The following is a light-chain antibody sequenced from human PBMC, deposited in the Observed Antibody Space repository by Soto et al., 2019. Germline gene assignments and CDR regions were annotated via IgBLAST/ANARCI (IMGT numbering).Light chain of an antibody. V-gene: IGLV2-8*01. CDR3: YSYAGTYTFV. CDR1: KNDIGVYDF. CDR2: EVV. J-gene: IGLJ2*01. Sequence: QYALTQPPSASGSPGQSVTISCTGTKNDIGVYDFVSWYQHHPGKAPRLIIYEVVQRPSGVPDRFSGSKSGNTASLTVSGLQAADESDYFCYSYAGTYTFVFGGGTKLTVL.